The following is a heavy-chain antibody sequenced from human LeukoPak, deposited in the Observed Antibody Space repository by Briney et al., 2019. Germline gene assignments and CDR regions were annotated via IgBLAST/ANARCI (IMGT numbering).Heavy chain of an antibody. Sequence: GGSLRLSCAASGFTFSSYSMNWVRQAPGKGLEWVSSISSTSSYIYYADSVKGRFTVSRDNAKNSLYLQMNGLRVEDTAVYYCARESSIVVPGTIYWGQGTLVTVSS. J-gene: IGHJ4*02. D-gene: IGHD6-19*01. CDR2: ISSTSSYI. CDR3: ARESSIVVPGTIY. CDR1: GFTFSSYS. V-gene: IGHV3-21*01.